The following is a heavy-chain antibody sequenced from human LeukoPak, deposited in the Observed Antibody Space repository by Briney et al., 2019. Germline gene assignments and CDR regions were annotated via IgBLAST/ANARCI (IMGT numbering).Heavy chain of an antibody. CDR3: ARQAGPYCTGTSCYLDY. CDR2: ISNSGAT. V-gene: IGHV4-59*08. Sequence: SETLSLTCTVSGGSISNYYWSWIRQPPGKGLEYIGYISNSGATNYNHSLKSRVTISVDTSKTQFSLRLSSVTAADTAVYYCARQAGPYCTGTSCYLDYWGQGTLVTVSS. D-gene: IGHD2-2*01. CDR1: GGSISNYY. J-gene: IGHJ4*02.